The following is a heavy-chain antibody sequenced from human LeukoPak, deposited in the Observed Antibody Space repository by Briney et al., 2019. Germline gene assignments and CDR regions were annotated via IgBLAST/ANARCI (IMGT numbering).Heavy chain of an antibody. V-gene: IGHV4-61*05. CDR1: DGSISSSSYY. CDR3: ARAPETSSGWSYYYYYMDV. D-gene: IGHD6-19*01. Sequence: KASETLSLTCTVSDGSISSSSYYWGWIRQPPGKGLEWIGYIYYSGSTNYNPSLKSRVTISVDTSKNQFSLKLSSVTAADTAVYYCARAPETSSGWSYYYYYMDVWGKGTTVTVSS. J-gene: IGHJ6*03. CDR2: IYYSGST.